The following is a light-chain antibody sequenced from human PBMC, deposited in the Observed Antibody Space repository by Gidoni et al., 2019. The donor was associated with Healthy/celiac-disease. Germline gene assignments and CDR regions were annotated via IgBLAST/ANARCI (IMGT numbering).Light chain of an antibody. CDR3: QQRSNWPPIT. CDR2: DAS. Sequence: EIVLTQSPATLSLSPGARATLSCRASQSVSSYLAWYQQKPGQAPRLLIYDASNRATGIPARFSGSGSGTDFTLTISSLEPEDFAVYYWQQRSNWPPITFXQXTRLEIK. J-gene: IGKJ5*01. CDR1: QSVSSY. V-gene: IGKV3-11*01.